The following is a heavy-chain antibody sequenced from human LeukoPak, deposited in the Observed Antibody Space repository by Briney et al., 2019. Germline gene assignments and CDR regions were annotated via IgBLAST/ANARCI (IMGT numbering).Heavy chain of an antibody. D-gene: IGHD3-3*01. CDR1: GGSISSYY. CDR3: ARGMAYYDFWSGSGPFDY. CDR2: IYYSGST. J-gene: IGHJ4*02. Sequence: SETLSLTCTVSGGSISSYYWSWVRQPPGKGLEWIGYIYYSGSTNYNPSLKSRVTISVDTSKNQFSLKLSSVTAADTAVYYCARGMAYYDFWSGSGPFDYWGQGTLVTVSS. V-gene: IGHV4-59*01.